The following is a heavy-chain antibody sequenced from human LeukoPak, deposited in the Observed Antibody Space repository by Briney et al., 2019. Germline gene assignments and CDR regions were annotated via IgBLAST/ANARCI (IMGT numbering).Heavy chain of an antibody. V-gene: IGHV4-4*07. CDR3: ARVYCTNGVCYGYFDY. CDR2: FYTGGST. CDR1: GGSISSYY. J-gene: IGHJ4*02. D-gene: IGHD2-8*01. Sequence: PSETLSLTCTVSGGSISSYYWSWIRQPAGKGLEWIGRFYTGGSTTYNPSLTSRATMSVDTSKNQFSLKLSSVTAADTAVYYCARVYCTNGVCYGYFDYWGQGTLVTVSS.